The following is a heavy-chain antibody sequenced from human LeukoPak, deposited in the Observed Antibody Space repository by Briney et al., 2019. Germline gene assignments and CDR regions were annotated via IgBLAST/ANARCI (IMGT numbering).Heavy chain of an antibody. CDR3: ARESLGPPYYFDY. V-gene: IGHV4-61*02. Sequence: SETLSLTCNVSGGSISSGSDYWSWIRQPAGKGLEWIGRIYTSGSTNYNPSLKSRVTISVDTSKNQFSLKLTSVTAVDTAVYYCARESLGPPYYFDYWGQGTLVTVS. D-gene: IGHD1-26*01. J-gene: IGHJ4*02. CDR2: IYTSGST. CDR1: GGSISSGSDY.